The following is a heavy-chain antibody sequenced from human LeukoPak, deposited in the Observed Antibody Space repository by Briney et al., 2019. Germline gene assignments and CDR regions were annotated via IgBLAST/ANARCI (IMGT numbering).Heavy chain of an antibody. V-gene: IGHV4-59*01. D-gene: IGHD6-6*01. CDR2: VYYTGST. CDR1: GDSISTYY. Sequence: SETLCLTCTVSGDSISTYYWSWIRQPPGKGLEWIGYVYYTGSTNHNPSLRSRVTISVDTSNNQFSLKMISVTPANTAVYYCARARIAVSYFDYWGQGALVTVSP. J-gene: IGHJ4*02. CDR3: ARARIAVSYFDY.